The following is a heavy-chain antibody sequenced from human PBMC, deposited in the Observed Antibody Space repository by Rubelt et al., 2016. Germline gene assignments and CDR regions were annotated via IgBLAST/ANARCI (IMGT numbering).Heavy chain of an antibody. CDR2: IYYSGST. J-gene: IGHJ6*03. V-gene: IGHV4-31*03. D-gene: IGHD3-10*01. Sequence: QVQLQQPGPGLVKPSQILSLTCTVSGGSISSGGYYWSWIRQHPGKGLEWIGYIYYSGSTYYNPSLKGRVTISGNTSKNQFSLKLSSVTAADTAVYYCARGRFGESLTIYYYYMDVWGKGTTVTVSS. CDR3: ARGRFGESLTIYYYYMDV. CDR1: GGSISSGGYY.